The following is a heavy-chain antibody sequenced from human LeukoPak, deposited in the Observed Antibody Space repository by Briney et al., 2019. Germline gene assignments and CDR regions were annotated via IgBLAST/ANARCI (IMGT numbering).Heavy chain of an antibody. CDR2: IKQDGSEK. D-gene: IGHD5-24*01. V-gene: IGHV3-7*01. J-gene: IGHJ4*02. CDR1: GFTFSDYW. Sequence: GGSLRLSCVGSGFTFSDYWMSWVRQAPGKGLEWVANIKQDGSEKDYVDALKGRFTISRDNAKNSLYLQMNSLRDEDTAVYYCARWLELMRNFDWWGQGTLVTVSS. CDR3: ARWLELMRNFDW.